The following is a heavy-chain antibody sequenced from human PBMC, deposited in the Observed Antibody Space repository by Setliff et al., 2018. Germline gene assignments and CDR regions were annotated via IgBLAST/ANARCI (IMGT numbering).Heavy chain of an antibody. CDR1: GGSISSHY. Sequence: SETLSLTCTVSGGSISSHYWSWIRQPPGKGLEWIGYIYYSGSTNYNPSLKSRVTISVDTSKNQFSLKLSSVTAADTAVYYCARDLVLNYDFWSGYYYGNAFDIWGQGTMVTVSS. V-gene: IGHV4-59*11. CDR2: IYYSGST. D-gene: IGHD3-3*01. CDR3: ARDLVLNYDFWSGYYYGNAFDI. J-gene: IGHJ3*02.